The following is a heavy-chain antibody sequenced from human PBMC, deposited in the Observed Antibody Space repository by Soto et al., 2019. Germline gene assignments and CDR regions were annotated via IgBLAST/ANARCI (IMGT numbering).Heavy chain of an antibody. J-gene: IGHJ6*02. CDR1: GGTFSSYA. Sequence: QVQLVQSGAEVKKPGSSVKVSCKASGGTFSSYAINWVRQAPGQGLEWMGGIIPIFGTADYAQKFQGRVTIPADESTRTAYMELSSLRSEDTAVYYCARAVAGGVYYYYGMDVWGQGTTVTVSS. CDR2: IIPIFGTA. V-gene: IGHV1-69*12. D-gene: IGHD6-19*01. CDR3: ARAVAGGVYYYYGMDV.